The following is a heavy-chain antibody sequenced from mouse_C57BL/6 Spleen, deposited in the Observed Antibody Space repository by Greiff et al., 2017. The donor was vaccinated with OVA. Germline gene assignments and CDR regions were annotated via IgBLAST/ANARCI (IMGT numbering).Heavy chain of an antibody. CDR1: GYAFSSYW. CDR2: IYPGDGDT. J-gene: IGHJ3*01. CDR3: ARDTTVPFAY. D-gene: IGHD1-1*01. Sequence: VHLVESGAELVKPGASVKISCKASGYAFSSYWMNWVKQRPGKGLEWIGQIYPGDGDTNYNGKFKGKATLTADKSSSTAYMQLSSLTSEDSAVYFCARDTTVPFAYWGQGTLVTVSA. V-gene: IGHV1-80*01.